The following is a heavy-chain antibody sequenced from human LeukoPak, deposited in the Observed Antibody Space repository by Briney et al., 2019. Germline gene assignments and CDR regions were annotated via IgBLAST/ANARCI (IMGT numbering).Heavy chain of an antibody. CDR2: IYYSGST. J-gene: IGHJ6*02. CDR3: ASYSSGWRHYGMDV. V-gene: IGHV4-39*07. D-gene: IGHD6-19*01. CDR1: GASISSSSYY. Sequence: PSETLSLTCTVSGASISSSSYYWGWIRQPPGKGLEWIGTIYYSGSTYYNPSLKSRVTISIDTSKNQFSLEMRSVTAADTAVYYCASYSSGWRHYGMDVWGQGTTVTVSS.